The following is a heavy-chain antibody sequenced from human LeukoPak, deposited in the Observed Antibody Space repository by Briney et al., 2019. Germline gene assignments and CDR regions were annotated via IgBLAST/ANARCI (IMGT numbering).Heavy chain of an antibody. CDR2: ISGSGGGT. CDR1: GFTFSSYA. V-gene: IGHV3-23*01. CDR3: AKDYRYCTSTSCYGDDAFDI. Sequence: PGGSLRLSCAASGFTFSSYAMSWVRQAPGKGLEWVSAISGSGGGTYYADSVKGRFTISRDNSKNTLYLQMNSLRAEDTAVYYCAKDYRYCTSTSCYGDDAFDIWGQGTMVTVSS. J-gene: IGHJ3*02. D-gene: IGHD2-2*01.